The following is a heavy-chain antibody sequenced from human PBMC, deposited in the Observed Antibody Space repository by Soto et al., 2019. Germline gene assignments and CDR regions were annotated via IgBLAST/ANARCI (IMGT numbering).Heavy chain of an antibody. V-gene: IGHV3-53*01. D-gene: IGHD3-22*01. Sequence: GGSLRLSCAASGFTVSRNYMSWVRQAPGTGLEWVSVIFSSSTTYYADSVKGRFTISRDNSKNTVYLQMNSLRAEDTAVYYCGRGADYHDSSGYWGYFDYWGQGTLVTVSS. CDR1: GFTVSRNY. J-gene: IGHJ4*02. CDR3: GRGADYHDSSGYWGYFDY. CDR2: IFSSSTT.